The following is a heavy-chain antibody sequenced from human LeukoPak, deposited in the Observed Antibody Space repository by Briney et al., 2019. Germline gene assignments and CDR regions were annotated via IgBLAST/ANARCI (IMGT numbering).Heavy chain of an antibody. CDR1: GFTFSNYW. CDR3: ARAAYNSGPDY. Sequence: GSLRLSCAASGFTFSNYWMNWVRQAPGKGLVCVSHIHSDGSGASNADSVKGRFTISRDNAKNTLYLQMNSLRADDTAVYYCARAAYNSGPDYWGQGTLVTVSS. CDR2: IHSDGSGA. D-gene: IGHD6-19*01. V-gene: IGHV3-74*01. J-gene: IGHJ4*02.